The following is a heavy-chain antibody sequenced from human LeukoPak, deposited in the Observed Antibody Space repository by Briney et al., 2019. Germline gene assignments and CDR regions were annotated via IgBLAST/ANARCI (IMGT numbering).Heavy chain of an antibody. CDR1: GFTFSSYW. V-gene: IGHV3-7*03. CDR3: ARGGGLDV. Sequence: GGSLRLPCAASGFTFSSYWMNWARQAPGKGLEWVASINHNGNVNYYVDSVKGRFTISRDNAKNSLYLQMSNLRAEDTAVYFCARGGGLDVWGQGATVTVSS. D-gene: IGHD3-16*01. CDR2: INHNGNVN. J-gene: IGHJ6*02.